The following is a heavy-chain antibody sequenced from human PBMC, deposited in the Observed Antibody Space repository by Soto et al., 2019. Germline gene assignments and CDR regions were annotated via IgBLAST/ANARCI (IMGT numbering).Heavy chain of an antibody. CDR2: IYHSGST. V-gene: IGHV4-39*07. CDR1: GDSITSNSYF. D-gene: IGHD2-21*01. J-gene: IGHJ4*02. Sequence: SETLSLTCTVSGDSITSNSYFWAWIRQPPGKGLEWIGSIYHSGSTNYNPSLKSRVTISVDKSKNQFSLKLSSVTAADTAVYYCARDWVIKNSRDGYHYFDYWGQGTLVTVSS. CDR3: ARDWVIKNSRDGYHYFDY.